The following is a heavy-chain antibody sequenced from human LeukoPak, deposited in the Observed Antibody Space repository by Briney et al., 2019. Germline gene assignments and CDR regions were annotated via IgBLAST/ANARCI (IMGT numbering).Heavy chain of an antibody. Sequence: SVKVSCKASGGTFSSYAISWVRQAPGQGLEWMGGIIPIFGTANYAQKFQGRVTITADESTSTAYKELSSLRSEDTAVYYCARGAGGYCSGGSCYGPFDYWGQGTLVTVSS. J-gene: IGHJ4*02. CDR1: GGTFSSYA. V-gene: IGHV1-69*13. CDR2: IIPIFGTA. CDR3: ARGAGGYCSGGSCYGPFDY. D-gene: IGHD2-15*01.